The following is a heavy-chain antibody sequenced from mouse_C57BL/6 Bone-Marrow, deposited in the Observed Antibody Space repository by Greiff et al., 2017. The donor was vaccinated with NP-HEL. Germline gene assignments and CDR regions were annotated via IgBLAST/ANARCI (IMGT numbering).Heavy chain of an antibody. V-gene: IGHV2-9-1*01. J-gene: IGHJ2*01. D-gene: IGHD1-1*01. CDR1: GFSLTSYA. Sequence: QVQLQQSGPGLVAPSQSLSITCTVSGFSLTSYAISWVRQPPGKGLEWLGVIWTGGGTNYNSALKSRLSISKDNSKSQVFLKMNSLQTDDTARYYCARNPHYGSSPYYFDYWGQGTTLTVSS. CDR3: ARNPHYGSSPYYFDY. CDR2: IWTGGGT.